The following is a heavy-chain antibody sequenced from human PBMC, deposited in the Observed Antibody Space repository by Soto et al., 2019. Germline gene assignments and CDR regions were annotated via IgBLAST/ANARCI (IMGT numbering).Heavy chain of an antibody. CDR2: IIPIFGTA. CDR1: GSTFSSYA. CDR3: ARDQRPGYSCSSIYYYYGMDV. J-gene: IGHJ6*02. Sequence: QVQLVQAGAEVKKPGSSVKVSCKASGSTFSSYAISWVRQAPGQGHEWMGGIIPIFGTANYAQKFQGRVTITADESTSTAYMELSSLRSEDTAVYYCARDQRPGYSCSSIYYYYGMDVWGQGTTVTVSS. V-gene: IGHV1-69*01. D-gene: IGHD6-13*01.